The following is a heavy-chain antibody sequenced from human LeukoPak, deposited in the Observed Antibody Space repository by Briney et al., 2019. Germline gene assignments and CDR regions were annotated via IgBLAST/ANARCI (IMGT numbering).Heavy chain of an antibody. CDR1: GYTFTGHY. Sequence: ASVKVSCKASGYTFTGHYMHWVRQAPGQGLEWMGWINPKNAGTNYARKFQGRVTMTRDTSISTAYMELSRLRSDDTAVYYCARTDYYYDSSGYLVVDAFDIWGQGTMVTVSS. CDR3: ARTDYYYDSSGYLVVDAFDI. J-gene: IGHJ3*02. V-gene: IGHV1-2*02. CDR2: INPKNAGT. D-gene: IGHD3-22*01.